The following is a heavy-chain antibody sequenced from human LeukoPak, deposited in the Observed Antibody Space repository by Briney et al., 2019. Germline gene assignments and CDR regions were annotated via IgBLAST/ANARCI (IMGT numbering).Heavy chain of an antibody. Sequence: GASVKVSCKASGYTFTGYYMHWVRQAPGQGLEWMGWINPNSGGTNYAQKFQGRVTMTRDTSISTAYMELSRLRSDDTAVYYCARDLAGIAARTPTYVDYWGQGTPVTVSS. D-gene: IGHD6-6*01. J-gene: IGHJ4*02. V-gene: IGHV1-2*02. CDR1: GYTFTGYY. CDR3: ARDLAGIAARTPTYVDY. CDR2: INPNSGGT.